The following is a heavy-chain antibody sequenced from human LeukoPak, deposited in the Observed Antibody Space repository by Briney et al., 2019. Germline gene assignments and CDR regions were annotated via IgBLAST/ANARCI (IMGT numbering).Heavy chain of an antibody. Sequence: SETLSLTCTVSGGSISSGDYYWSWIRQPPGKGLEWIGYIYYSGSTYYNPSLKSRVTISVDTSKNQFSLKLSSVTAADTAVYYCARSEKGGPGIAVASTAKDAFDIWGQGTMVTVSS. CDR2: IYYSGST. V-gene: IGHV4-30-4*01. CDR3: ARSEKGGPGIAVASTAKDAFDI. D-gene: IGHD6-19*01. J-gene: IGHJ3*02. CDR1: GGSISSGDYY.